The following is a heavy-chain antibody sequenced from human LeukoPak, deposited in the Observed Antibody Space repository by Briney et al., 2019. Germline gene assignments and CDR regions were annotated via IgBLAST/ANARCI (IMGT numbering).Heavy chain of an antibody. Sequence: ASVKVSCKASGGTFSSYAISWVRQAPGQGLEWMGGIIPIFGTANYAQKFQGRVTITADKSTSTAYMELSSLRSEDTAVYYCAGEPNYYGSGRTSRWYNWFDPWGQGTLVTVSS. V-gene: IGHV1-69*06. CDR1: GGTFSSYA. J-gene: IGHJ5*02. CDR3: AGEPNYYGSGRTSRWYNWFDP. D-gene: IGHD3-10*01. CDR2: IIPIFGTA.